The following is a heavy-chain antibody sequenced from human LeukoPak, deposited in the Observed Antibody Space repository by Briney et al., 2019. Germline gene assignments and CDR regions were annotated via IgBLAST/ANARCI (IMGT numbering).Heavy chain of an antibody. Sequence: SETLSLTCAVSGGSFRGYYWSWVPQPPGKGLEWIGEINHSGSTNYNPSLKSRVTISVDTSKNQFSLKLSSVTAADTAVYYCARGSSEQPATPPWRQGTLVTVSS. V-gene: IGHV4-34*01. CDR2: INHSGST. D-gene: IGHD6-13*01. J-gene: IGHJ4*02. CDR3: ARGSSEQPATPP. CDR1: GGSFRGYY.